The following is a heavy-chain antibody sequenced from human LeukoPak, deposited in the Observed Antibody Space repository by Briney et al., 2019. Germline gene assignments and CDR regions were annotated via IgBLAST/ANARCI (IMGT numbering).Heavy chain of an antibody. CDR1: GFTFSSYA. Sequence: PGGSLRLSCATSGFTFSSYAMNWVRQAPGEGLEWISYISSTSTIIYYADSVKGRFTISRDNSKNTLYLQMNSLRAEDTAVYYCAKDVSDIVDAFDIWGQGTMVTVSS. D-gene: IGHD2-15*01. V-gene: IGHV3-23*01. J-gene: IGHJ3*02. CDR2: ISSTSTII. CDR3: AKDVSDIVDAFDI.